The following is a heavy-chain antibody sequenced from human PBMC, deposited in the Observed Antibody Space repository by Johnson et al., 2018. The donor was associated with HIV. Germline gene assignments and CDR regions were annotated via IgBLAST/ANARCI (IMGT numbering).Heavy chain of an antibody. CDR2: ISYDGSNK. V-gene: IGHV3-30*04. Sequence: QVQLVESGGGLVQPGGSLRLSCAASGFTFSSYAMHWVRQAPGKGLEWVAVISYDGSNKYYADSVKGRFTISRDNSKNTLYLQMHSLRAEDTTVYSCARAWSLGAFDIWGQGTMVTVSS. D-gene: IGHD2-15*01. CDR1: GFTFSSYA. CDR3: ARAWSLGAFDI. J-gene: IGHJ3*02.